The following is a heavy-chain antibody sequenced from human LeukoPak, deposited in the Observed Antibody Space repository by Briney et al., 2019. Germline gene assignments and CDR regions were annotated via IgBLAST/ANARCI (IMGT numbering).Heavy chain of an antibody. CDR2: IVPSSGDT. Sequence: ASVKVSCKTSGYTFTHYNIHWVRQAPGQGLEWMGMIVPSSGDTSYAPRFLGRVTMTRDTSTTTVHMDLSSLRSDDTAVYYCARDYRIDGYNRGVDHWGQGTLVTVSS. D-gene: IGHD5-24*01. CDR3: ARDYRIDGYNRGVDH. J-gene: IGHJ4*02. CDR1: GYTFTHYN. V-gene: IGHV1-46*01.